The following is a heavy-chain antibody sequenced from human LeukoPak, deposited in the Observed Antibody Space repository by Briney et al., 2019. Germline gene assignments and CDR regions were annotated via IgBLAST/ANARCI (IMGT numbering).Heavy chain of an antibody. CDR2: VAGRGNFA. J-gene: IGHJ4*02. V-gene: IGHV3-23*01. Sequence: GGSLRLSCAASGFAFCGYAMSWVREAPGKGLEGVASVAGRGNFAYYAESVKGRFTISRDNSQSTVFLQGSGLRAEDTALYFCAKQHSPDQGGYYSGSYYFDYWGQGALVTVSS. D-gene: IGHD3-22*01. CDR3: AKQHSPDQGGYYSGSYYFDY. CDR1: GFAFCGYA.